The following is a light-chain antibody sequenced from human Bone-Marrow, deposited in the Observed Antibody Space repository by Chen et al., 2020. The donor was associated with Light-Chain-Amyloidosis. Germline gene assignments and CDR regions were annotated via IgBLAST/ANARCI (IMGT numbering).Light chain of an antibody. CDR1: SSDVGGDNH. Sequence: QSALTQPASVSGSPGQSITISCTGTSSDVGGDNHVSWYQQHPDKAPKLLIYEVTNRPSWVPYRFSGSKSDNTASLTSSGLQTEGEADYFCSSYTITNTLVFESGTRVTVL. V-gene: IGLV2-14*01. CDR3: SSYTITNTLV. J-gene: IGLJ1*01. CDR2: EVT.